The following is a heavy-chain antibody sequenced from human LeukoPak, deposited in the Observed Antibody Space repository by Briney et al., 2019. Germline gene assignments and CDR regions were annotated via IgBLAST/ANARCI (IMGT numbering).Heavy chain of an antibody. CDR2: ISISSSYI. V-gene: IGHV3-21*01. J-gene: IGHJ4*02. Sequence: GGSLRLSCAASGFTFSSYSMNWVRQAPGKGLELVSSISISSSYIYYADSVKGRFTISRVNAKKSLYLQMNSLRAEDTAVVHCARDDYGSGSLTYWGQGTLVTVSS. CDR1: GFTFSSYS. CDR3: ARDDYGSGSLTY. D-gene: IGHD3-10*01.